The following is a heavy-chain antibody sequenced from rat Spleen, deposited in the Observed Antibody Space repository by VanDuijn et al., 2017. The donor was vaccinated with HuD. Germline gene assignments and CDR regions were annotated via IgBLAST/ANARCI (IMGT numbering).Heavy chain of an antibody. J-gene: IGHJ2*01. CDR2: ISYDGITT. D-gene: IGHD1-9*01. Sequence: EVQLVESGGGLVQPGRSMKLSCVASGFNFSDYGMAWVRQAPTKGLEWVAAISYDGITTYYRDSVRGRFTISRDNAKSTLSLQMDSLRSEDTATYYCARRHYGYTDYFDYWGQGVMVTVSS. V-gene: IGHV5-29*01. CDR1: GFNFSDYG. CDR3: ARRHYGYTDYFDY.